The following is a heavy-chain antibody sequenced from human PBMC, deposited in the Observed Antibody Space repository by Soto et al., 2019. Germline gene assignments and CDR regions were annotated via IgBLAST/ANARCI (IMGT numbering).Heavy chain of an antibody. D-gene: IGHD2-15*01. V-gene: IGHV1-69*13. CDR1: GGTFSSYA. CDR3: ASTDCSGGSCYPYYYGMDV. J-gene: IGHJ6*02. Sequence: SVKVSCKASGGTFSSYAISWVRQAPGQGLEWMGGIIPIFGTANYAQKFQGRVTITADESTSTAYMELSSLRSEDTAVYYCASTDCSGGSCYPYYYGMDVWGQGTTVTV. CDR2: IIPIFGTA.